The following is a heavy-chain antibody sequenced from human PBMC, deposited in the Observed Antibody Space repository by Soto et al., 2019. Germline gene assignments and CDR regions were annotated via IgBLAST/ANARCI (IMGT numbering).Heavy chain of an antibody. CDR1: GFTFSSYA. J-gene: IGHJ4*02. V-gene: IGHV3-23*01. CDR2: IGGSGAGT. CDR3: ARGGGIAVAGTHLDY. D-gene: IGHD6-19*01. Sequence: EVQLLESGGGFVQPGGSLRLSCAASGFTFSSYAMSWVRQAPGKGLEWVSGIGGSGAGTNYADSVKGRFTISRDNSKNTLYLQMSSLRAEDTAVYYCARGGGIAVAGTHLDYWGQGTLVTVSS.